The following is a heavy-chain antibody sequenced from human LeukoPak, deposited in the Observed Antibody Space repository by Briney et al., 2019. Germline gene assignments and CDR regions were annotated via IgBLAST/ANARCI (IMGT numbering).Heavy chain of an antibody. D-gene: IGHD6-13*01. V-gene: IGHV3-30*18. CDR3: AKDEYSSSWSLGVY. Sequence: GGSLRLSCAASGFTFSSYGMHWVRQAPGKGLEWVAVISYDGSNKYYADSVKGRFTISRDNSKNTMYLQMNSLRAEDTAVYYCAKDEYSSSWSLGVYWGQGTLVTVSS. J-gene: IGHJ4*02. CDR2: ISYDGSNK. CDR1: GFTFSSYG.